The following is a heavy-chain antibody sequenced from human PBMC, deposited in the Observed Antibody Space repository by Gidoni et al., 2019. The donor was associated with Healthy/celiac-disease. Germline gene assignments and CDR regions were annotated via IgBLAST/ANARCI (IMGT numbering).Heavy chain of an antibody. CDR3: ARAGEYCSSTSCMYYFDY. CDR2: ISAYNGNT. Sequence: QVQLVLSGAEVKTPGASVKVSCKASGYTFTSYGISWVRQAPGQGLEWMGWISAYNGNTNYAQKLQGRVTMTTDTSTSTAYMELRSLRSDDTAVYYCARAGEYCSSTSCMYYFDYWGQGTLVTVSS. V-gene: IGHV1-18*01. J-gene: IGHJ4*02. D-gene: IGHD2-2*01. CDR1: GYTFTSYG.